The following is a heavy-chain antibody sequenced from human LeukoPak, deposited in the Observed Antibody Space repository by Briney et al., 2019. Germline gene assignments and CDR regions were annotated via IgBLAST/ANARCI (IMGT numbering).Heavy chain of an antibody. Sequence: PGGSLRLSCAASGFSFSSYSMNWVRQAPGKGLEWVSSISSGSTYIYYADSVKGRFTISRDNAKNSLYLQVSTLRAEDTAVYYCAREISSSTSFDYLGQGTLVTVSS. D-gene: IGHD2-2*01. V-gene: IGHV3-21*01. CDR3: AREISSSTSFDY. CDR1: GFSFSSYS. CDR2: ISSGSTYI. J-gene: IGHJ4*02.